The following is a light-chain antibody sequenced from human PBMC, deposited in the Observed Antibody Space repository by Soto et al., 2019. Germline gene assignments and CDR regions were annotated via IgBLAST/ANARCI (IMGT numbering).Light chain of an antibody. Sequence: DIQMTQSPSSVSASVGDRVTITCRASQGVSNWLAWYQQKPGKAPNLLIYGVTKLQGGVPSRFNGSGSGTDFTLTISSLQPEDSATYFCQQAHSFPVTFGPGTKLDV. V-gene: IGKV1-12*01. J-gene: IGKJ3*01. CDR3: QQAHSFPVT. CDR1: QGVSNW. CDR2: GVT.